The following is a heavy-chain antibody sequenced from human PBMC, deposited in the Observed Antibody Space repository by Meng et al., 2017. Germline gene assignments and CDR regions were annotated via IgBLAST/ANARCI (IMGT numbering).Heavy chain of an antibody. Sequence: SETLSLTCTVSGGSISSGSYYWSWIRQPAGKGLEWIGRIYTSGSTYYNPSLKSRVTISVDTSKNQFSLKLSSVTAADTAVYYCARGELFFAAPQNPPDYWGQGTLVTVSS. J-gene: IGHJ4*02. D-gene: IGHD3-16*01. V-gene: IGHV4-61*02. CDR2: IYTSGST. CDR3: ARGELFFAAPQNPPDY. CDR1: GGSISSGSYY.